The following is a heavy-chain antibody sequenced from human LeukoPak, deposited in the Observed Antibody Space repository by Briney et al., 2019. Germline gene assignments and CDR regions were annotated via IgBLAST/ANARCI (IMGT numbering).Heavy chain of an antibody. J-gene: IGHJ4*02. Sequence: ASVKVSCKAFAFSFTSFGINWVRQAPGQGLEWMGWISGYNGDTKYAQKFQGRVTMTTDTSTSTAYMELGSLRSDDTAVYYCARGTWETAARPYSFDTWGQGTLVTVTS. CDR3: ARGTWETAARPYSFDT. V-gene: IGHV1-18*01. CDR1: AFSFTSFG. CDR2: ISGYNGDT. D-gene: IGHD1-26*01.